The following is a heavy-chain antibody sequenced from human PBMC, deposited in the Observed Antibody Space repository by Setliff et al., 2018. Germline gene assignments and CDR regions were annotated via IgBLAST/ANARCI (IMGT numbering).Heavy chain of an antibody. D-gene: IGHD5-12*01. J-gene: IGHJ6*02. Sequence: PGGSLRLSCAASGFTFSDYYMSWIRQAPGKGLEWVSYMSSSGSTIYYADSVKGRFTISRDNAKNSLYLQMNSLRAEDTAVYYCARGSGYLTSFYYYYYGMDVWGQGTTVTVSS. CDR1: GFTFSDYY. CDR3: ARGSGYLTSFYYYYYGMDV. V-gene: IGHV3-11*04. CDR2: MSSSGSTI.